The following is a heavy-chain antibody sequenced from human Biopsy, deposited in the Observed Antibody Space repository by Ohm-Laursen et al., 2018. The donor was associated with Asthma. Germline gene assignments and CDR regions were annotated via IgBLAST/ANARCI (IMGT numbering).Heavy chain of an antibody. CDR3: ASDFPKDYVRYNFQF. CDR2: IYSGGTS. Sequence: SLRLSCAASGFAVSRDHMFWVRQAPGKGLEWVSVIYSGGTSHTADSVRGRFTISRDYSKNTLYLQMHSLRADDTAVYYCASDFPKDYVRYNFQFWGQRTLVTVSS. J-gene: IGHJ4*02. CDR1: GFAVSRDH. D-gene: IGHD4-17*01. V-gene: IGHV3-53*01.